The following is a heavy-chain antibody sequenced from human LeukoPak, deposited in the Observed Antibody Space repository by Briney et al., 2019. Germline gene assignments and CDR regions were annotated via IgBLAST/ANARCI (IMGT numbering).Heavy chain of an antibody. CDR3: ARDFRDGSGSYRY. CDR2: ISSSSSYI. J-gene: IGHJ4*02. V-gene: IGHV3-21*01. CDR1: GFTFSSYS. Sequence: GGPLRLSCAASGFTFSSYSMNWVRQAPGKGLEWVSSISSSSSYIYYADSVKGRFTISRDNAKNSLYLQMNSLRAEDTAVYYRARDFRDGSGSYRYWGQGTLVTVSS. D-gene: IGHD3-10*01.